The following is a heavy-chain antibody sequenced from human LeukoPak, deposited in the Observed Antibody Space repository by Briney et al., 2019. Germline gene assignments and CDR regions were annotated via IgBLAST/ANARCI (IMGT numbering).Heavy chain of an antibody. Sequence: ASVKVSCKASGYTFTGYYMHWVRHAPGQGLEWMGRINPNSGGTNYAQKFQGRVTMTRDTSISTAYMELSRLRSDDTAVYYCARGGRIAAAGLNRGYWGQGTLVTVSS. CDR1: GYTFTGYY. V-gene: IGHV1-2*06. CDR3: ARGGRIAAAGLNRGY. D-gene: IGHD6-13*01. J-gene: IGHJ4*02. CDR2: INPNSGGT.